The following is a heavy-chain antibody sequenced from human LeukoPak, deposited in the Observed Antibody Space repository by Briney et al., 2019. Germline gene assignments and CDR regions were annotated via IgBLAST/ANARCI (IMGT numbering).Heavy chain of an antibody. Sequence: PSETLSLTCIVSGGSISSGDYYWSWIRQPPGKGLEWIGYIYYSGSTYYNPSLKSRVTISVDTSKNQFSLKLSSVTAADTAVYYCARDERRWELLRVGSPDYYYYMDVWGKGTTVTVSS. V-gene: IGHV4-30-4*08. CDR2: IYYSGST. CDR3: ARDERRWELLRVGSPDYYYYMDV. J-gene: IGHJ6*03. D-gene: IGHD1-26*01. CDR1: GGSISSGDYY.